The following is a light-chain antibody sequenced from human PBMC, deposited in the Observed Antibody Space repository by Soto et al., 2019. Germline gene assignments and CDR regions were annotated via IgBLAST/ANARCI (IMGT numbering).Light chain of an antibody. Sequence: VLTHSPGTLSLAPGERAALSCRASESVSGSYIAWYQQKVGQSPRLLIYGASNRATGIPDRFSGSGSGTDFTLTISRLEPEDFAMYYCQQYGRTFGLGTKVDIK. J-gene: IGKJ1*01. CDR3: QQYGRT. CDR2: GAS. V-gene: IGKV3-20*01. CDR1: ESVSGSY.